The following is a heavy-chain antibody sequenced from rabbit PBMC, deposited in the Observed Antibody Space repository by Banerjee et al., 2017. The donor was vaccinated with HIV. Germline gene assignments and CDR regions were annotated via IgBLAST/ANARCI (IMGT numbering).Heavy chain of an antibody. CDR1: GFSFSSGYW. CDR2: IYAGSSGST. V-gene: IGHV1S45*01. Sequence: QEQLVESGGGLVQPEGSLTLTCTASGFSFSSGYWICWVRQAPGKGLEWSACIYAGSSGSTNYASWAKGRFTISKTSSTTVTLQMTSLTAADTATYFFASDRDGDAGYGSLALWGQGTLVTVS. J-gene: IGHJ4*01. CDR3: ASDRDGDAGYGSLAL. D-gene: IGHD7-1*01.